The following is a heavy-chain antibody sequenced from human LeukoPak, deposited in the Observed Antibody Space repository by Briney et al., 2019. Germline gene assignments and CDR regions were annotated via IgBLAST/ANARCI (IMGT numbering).Heavy chain of an antibody. J-gene: IGHJ3*02. CDR1: GFTFSSYW. Sequence: PGGSLRLSCAASGFTFSSYWMSWVRQAPGKGLEWVADIKQDGSEKYYVDSVKGRFTISRDNAKNSLYLQMNSLRAEDTAVYYCARVAVDTAMKGAFDIWGQGTMVTVSS. D-gene: IGHD5-18*01. V-gene: IGHV3-7*01. CDR3: ARVAVDTAMKGAFDI. CDR2: IKQDGSEK.